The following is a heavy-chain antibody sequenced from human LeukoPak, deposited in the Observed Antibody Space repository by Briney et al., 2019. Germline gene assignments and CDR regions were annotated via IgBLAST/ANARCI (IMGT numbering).Heavy chain of an antibody. J-gene: IGHJ4*02. Sequence: GGSLRLSCAASGFTFSSYEMNWVRQAPGKGLEWVSYISSSGSTIYYADSVKGRFTISRDNAKNSLYLQVNSLRAEDTAVYYCASEVGASGDYWGQGTLVTVSS. V-gene: IGHV3-48*03. CDR1: GFTFSSYE. CDR3: ASEVGASGDY. CDR2: ISSSGSTI. D-gene: IGHD1-26*01.